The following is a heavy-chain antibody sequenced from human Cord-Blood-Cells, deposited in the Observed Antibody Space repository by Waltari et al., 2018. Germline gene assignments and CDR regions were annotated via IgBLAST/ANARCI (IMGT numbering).Heavy chain of an antibody. J-gene: IGHJ4*02. Sequence: QVQLVQSGAEVKKPGSSVKVSCKASGGTFSSYAISWVRQAPGQGLEWMGRIIPILGIANYAQKFQGRVTITADKSTSTAYMELSSLRSEDTTVYYCARRPLGVRFYFDYWGQGTLVTVSS. CDR3: ARRPLGVRFYFDY. D-gene: IGHD3-3*01. CDR2: IIPILGIA. CDR1: GGTFSSYA. V-gene: IGHV1-69*09.